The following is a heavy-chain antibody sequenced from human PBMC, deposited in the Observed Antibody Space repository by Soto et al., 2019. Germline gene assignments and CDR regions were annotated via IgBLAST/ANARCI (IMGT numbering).Heavy chain of an antibody. Sequence: SETLSLTCTVSGGSISSSSYYWGWIRQPPGKGLEWIGSIYYSGSTYYNPSLKSRVTISVDTSKNQFSLKLSSVTAADTAVYYCARWCSSEKYYFDYWGQGTLVTVSS. V-gene: IGHV4-39*01. CDR3: ARWCSSEKYYFDY. J-gene: IGHJ4*02. CDR1: GGSISSSSYY. D-gene: IGHD6-13*01. CDR2: IYYSGST.